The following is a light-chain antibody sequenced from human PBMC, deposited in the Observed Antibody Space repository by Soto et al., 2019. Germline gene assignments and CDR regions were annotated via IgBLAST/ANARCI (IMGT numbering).Light chain of an antibody. Sequence: QSALTQPASVSGSPGQSITISCTGISSDVGCYNHVSWYQQHPGKAPKLMIYEVNERPSGVSNRFSGSKSGNTASLTISGLQAEDEADYYCCSYARPTFYAFATGTKVTVL. CDR1: SSDVGCYNH. CDR2: EVN. CDR3: CSYARPTFYA. J-gene: IGLJ1*01. V-gene: IGLV2-23*02.